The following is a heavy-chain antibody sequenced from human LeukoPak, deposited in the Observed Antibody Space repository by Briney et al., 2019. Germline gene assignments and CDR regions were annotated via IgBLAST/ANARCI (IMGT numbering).Heavy chain of an antibody. J-gene: IGHJ3*02. Sequence: GGSLRLSCAASGSTFSSYSMNWVRQAPGKGLEWVSYISSSGSTIYYADSVKGRFTISRDNAKNSLYLQMNSLRAEDTAVYYCAREGIAAAGGYDAFDIWGQGTMVTVSS. CDR2: ISSSGSTI. CDR3: AREGIAAAGGYDAFDI. D-gene: IGHD6-13*01. CDR1: GSTFSSYS. V-gene: IGHV3-48*04.